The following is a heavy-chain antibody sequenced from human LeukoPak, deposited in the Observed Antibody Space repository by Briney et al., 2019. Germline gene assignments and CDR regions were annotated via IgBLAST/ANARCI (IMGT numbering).Heavy chain of an antibody. Sequence: ASVKVSCKASGYTFTSYDINWVRQATGQGLEWMGWMNPNSGNTGYAQKFQGRVTMTRNTSISTAYMELSSLRSEDTAVYYCARDRQVRAYYYGSGSHYPRRNWFDPWGQGTLVTVSS. CDR2: MNPNSGNT. CDR1: GYTFTSYD. D-gene: IGHD3-10*01. V-gene: IGHV1-8*01. J-gene: IGHJ5*02. CDR3: ARDRQVRAYYYGSGSHYPRRNWFDP.